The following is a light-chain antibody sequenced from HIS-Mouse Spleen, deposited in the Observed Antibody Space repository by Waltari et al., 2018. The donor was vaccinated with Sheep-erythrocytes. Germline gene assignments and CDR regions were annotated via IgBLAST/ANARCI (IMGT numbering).Light chain of an antibody. CDR2: EGS. J-gene: IGLJ2*01. Sequence: QSALTQPASVAGSPGQSITIYCTGPSSDVGSYNLVSSYQQHPGKAPKLMIYEGSKRPSGVSNRFSGSKSGNTASLTISGLQAEDEADYYCCSYAGSSTFHVVFGGGTKLTVL. CDR3: CSYAGSSTFHVV. V-gene: IGLV2-23*03. CDR1: SSDVGSYNL.